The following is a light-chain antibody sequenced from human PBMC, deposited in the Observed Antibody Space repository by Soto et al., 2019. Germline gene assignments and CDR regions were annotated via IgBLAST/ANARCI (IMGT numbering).Light chain of an antibody. V-gene: IGKV3-15*01. J-gene: IGKJ1*01. CDR2: GAS. CDR3: QQYNNWWT. Sequence: EIVMTQSPATLSASPGERATLSCRASQSVSNNLSWYHQKPGQAPRLLIYGASTRATAIPARFSGSGSGTEFTLTISSLQPADYAVYYGQQYNNWWTFGQGTKVEIK. CDR1: QSVSNN.